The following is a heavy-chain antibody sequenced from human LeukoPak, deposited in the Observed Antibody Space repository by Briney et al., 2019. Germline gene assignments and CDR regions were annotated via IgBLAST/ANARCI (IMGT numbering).Heavy chain of an antibody. J-gene: IGHJ6*03. CDR1: GGTFSSYA. V-gene: IGHV1-69*13. CDR2: IIPIFGTA. CDR3: ASPPGGKDYYYYMDV. D-gene: IGHD1-26*01. Sequence: GASVKVSCKASGGTFSSYAISWVRQAPGQGLEWMGGIIPIFGTANYAQKFQGRVTITADESTSTAYMELSSLRSGDTAVYYCASPPGGKDYYYYMDVWGKGTTVTVSS.